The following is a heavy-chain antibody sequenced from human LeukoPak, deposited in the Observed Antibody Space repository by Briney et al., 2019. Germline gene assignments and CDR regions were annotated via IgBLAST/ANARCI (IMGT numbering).Heavy chain of an antibody. CDR3: ARVPGTTGD. CDR1: GGTFSIYA. Sequence: SVKVSCXASGGTFSIYAISWVRQALGQGLEWMGGIIPIFGTANYAQKFQGRVTITADESTSTAYMELSSLRSEDTAVYYCARVPGTTGDWGQGTLVTVSS. CDR2: IIPIFGTA. D-gene: IGHD1-7*01. J-gene: IGHJ4*02. V-gene: IGHV1-69*01.